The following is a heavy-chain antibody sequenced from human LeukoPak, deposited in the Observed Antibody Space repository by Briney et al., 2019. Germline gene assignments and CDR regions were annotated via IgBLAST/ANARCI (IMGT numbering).Heavy chain of an antibody. J-gene: IGHJ5*02. CDR1: GFIFSSYA. V-gene: IGHV3-30-3*01. D-gene: IGHD6-19*01. Sequence: GGSLRLSCAASGFIFSSYAMHCVRQAPGKGLEWLAVMSYDGSNKYYADSVKGRFTISRDNSKNTLYLQMNSLRAEDTAVYYCARDGGALAGHMYNWFDPWGQGTLVTVSS. CDR3: ARDGGALAGHMYNWFDP. CDR2: MSYDGSNK.